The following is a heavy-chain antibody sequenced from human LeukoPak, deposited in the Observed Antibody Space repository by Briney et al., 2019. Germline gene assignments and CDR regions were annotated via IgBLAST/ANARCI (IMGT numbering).Heavy chain of an antibody. D-gene: IGHD3/OR15-3a*01. V-gene: IGHV1-69*13. CDR3: ARDRPTLYGPLDH. Sequence: SVKVSCKASGGTFSSYAISWVRQAPGQGLEWMGGIIPIFGTANYAQKFQGRVTITADESTSTAYMELSSLRSEDTAVYYCARDRPTLYGPLDHWGQGTLVTVSS. CDR2: IIPIFGTA. J-gene: IGHJ4*02. CDR1: GGTFSSYA.